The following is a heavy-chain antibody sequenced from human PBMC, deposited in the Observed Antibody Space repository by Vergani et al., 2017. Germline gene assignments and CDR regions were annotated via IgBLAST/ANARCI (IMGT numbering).Heavy chain of an antibody. V-gene: IGHV3-21*01. J-gene: IGHJ6*02. CDR1: GFTFSSYS. D-gene: IGHD3-10*01. CDR2: ISSSSSYI. CDR3: ARDRYYLGSEGYPYFYYYGLDV. Sequence: EVHLLESGGGQVEAGGSLRLSCVASGFTFSSYSMNWVRQAPGKGLEWVSSISSSSSYIHYSDSLKGRFTISRDNAKSSLYLQMNSLRAEDTGVYYCARDRYYLGSEGYPYFYYYGLDVWGQGTAVTVSS.